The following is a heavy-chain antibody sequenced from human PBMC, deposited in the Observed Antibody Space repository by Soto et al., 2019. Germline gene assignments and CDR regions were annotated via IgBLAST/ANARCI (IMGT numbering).Heavy chain of an antibody. J-gene: IGHJ4*02. D-gene: IGHD3-9*01. Sequence: SVKVSCKASGYTFTSYYMHWVRQAPGQGLEWMGRINPSFGTANYAQKFQGRVTITTDESTSTAYMELSSLRSEDTAVYYCARELTASIEDDYWGQGTLVTVSS. V-gene: IGHV1-69*05. CDR3: ARELTASIEDDY. CDR1: GYTFTSYY. CDR2: INPSFGTA.